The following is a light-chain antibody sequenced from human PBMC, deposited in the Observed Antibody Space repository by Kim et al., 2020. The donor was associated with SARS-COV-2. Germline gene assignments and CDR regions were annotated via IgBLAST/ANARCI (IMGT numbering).Light chain of an antibody. V-gene: IGKV1-39*01. CDR3: QQSFSPPYT. CDR2: AAS. J-gene: IGKJ2*01. Sequence: DIQMTQSPSSLSASVGDSVTITCRASQNIATYFIWYQQQPGKATKLLISAASSLPSGVPSRFSGSGSGTDFTLTISSLQPEDFATYYCQQSFSPPYTFGQGTKLEI. CDR1: QNIATY.